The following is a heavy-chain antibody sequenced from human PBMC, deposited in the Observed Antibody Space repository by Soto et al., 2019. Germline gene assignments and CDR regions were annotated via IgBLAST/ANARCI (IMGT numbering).Heavy chain of an antibody. Sequence: PGGSLRLSCAASGFTFSSYGMHWVRQAPGKGLEWVAVISYDGSNKYYADSVKSRFTISRDNSKNTLYLQMNSLRAEDTAVYYCAKPLGTVVVPAANVYGMDVWGQGTTVTVSS. CDR1: GFTFSSYG. CDR3: AKPLGTVVVPAANVYGMDV. D-gene: IGHD2-2*01. V-gene: IGHV3-30*18. J-gene: IGHJ6*02. CDR2: ISYDGSNK.